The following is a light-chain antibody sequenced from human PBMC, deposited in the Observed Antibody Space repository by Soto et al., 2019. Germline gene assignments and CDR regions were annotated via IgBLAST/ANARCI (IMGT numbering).Light chain of an antibody. CDR3: QSYDSSNHVG. V-gene: IGLV6-57*04. CDR2: EDD. CDR1: SGSIASNY. J-gene: IGLJ2*01. Sequence: NFMLTQPHSVSESPGKTVTISCSRSSGSIASNYVQWYQQRPGSAPTTLIYEDDQRPSGVPDRFSGSIDRSSNSASLTSSGLKTKDEADYYCQSYDSSNHVGFGGGTKRTVL.